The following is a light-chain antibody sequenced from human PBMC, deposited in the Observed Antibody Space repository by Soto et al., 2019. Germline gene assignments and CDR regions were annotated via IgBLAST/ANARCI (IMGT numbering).Light chain of an antibody. CDR3: LQYNNWPPWT. J-gene: IGKJ1*01. CDR1: QSVSSN. V-gene: IGKV3-15*01. CDR2: GAS. Sequence: DIVMTQSPATLSVSPGGRATLSCRASQSVSSNLAWYQQKPGQAPRLLIYGASTRATGIPARFSGSGSGTEFTLTISSLQSEDFAVYYCLQYNNWPPWTFGQGTKVDIK.